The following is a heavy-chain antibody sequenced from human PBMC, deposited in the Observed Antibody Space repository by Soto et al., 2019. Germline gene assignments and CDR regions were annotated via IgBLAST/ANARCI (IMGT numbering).Heavy chain of an antibody. CDR2: IKSDGSYT. V-gene: IGHV3-74*01. Sequence: EVQLVESGGGLVQPGGSLRLSCAPSGFTFSSYWMHWVRQAPGKGLVWVSRIKSDGSYTSYADSVKGRFTISRDNAKDTRYLQMNSVGAEDTAVYYCARDRWFGELGYFALWGRGTLVTVSS. CDR1: GFTFSSYW. J-gene: IGHJ2*01. CDR3: ARDRWFGELGYFAL. D-gene: IGHD3-10*01.